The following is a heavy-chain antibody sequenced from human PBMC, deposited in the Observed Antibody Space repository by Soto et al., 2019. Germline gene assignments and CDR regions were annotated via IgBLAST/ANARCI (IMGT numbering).Heavy chain of an antibody. Sequence: SETLSLTCTVSGGSVTSDEDYWTWIRQSPGKGLEWIGYISNSGSTGYNPSLETRLSMSVDRSKNQFTLRLTSVTAADTAVYFCATESGSTYGYFDHWGQGTQVTVSS. CDR2: ISNSGST. CDR3: ATESGSTYGYFDH. V-gene: IGHV4-30-4*01. CDR1: GGSVTSDEDY. D-gene: IGHD5-18*01. J-gene: IGHJ4*02.